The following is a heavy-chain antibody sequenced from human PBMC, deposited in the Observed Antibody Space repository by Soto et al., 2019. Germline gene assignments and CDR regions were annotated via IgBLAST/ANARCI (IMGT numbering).Heavy chain of an antibody. CDR1: GFTFSAFG. J-gene: IGHJ6*02. V-gene: IGHV3-30*18. CDR2: SSYGGSNK. D-gene: IGHD4-17*01. CDR3: AKGPLRFPDYGDYAAYSYGMDV. Sequence: QMTLVESGGGVVQPGTSLRLSCVASGFTFSAFGMHWVRQAPGKGLEWVAISSYGGSNKYYGDSVQGRFTISRDNSRDTMYLQMNSLRDEDTAVYYCAKGPLRFPDYGDYAAYSYGMDVWGQGTTVTVSS.